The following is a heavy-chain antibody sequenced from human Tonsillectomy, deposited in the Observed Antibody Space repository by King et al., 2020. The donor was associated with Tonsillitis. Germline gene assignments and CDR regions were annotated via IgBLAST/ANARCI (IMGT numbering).Heavy chain of an antibody. V-gene: IGHV3-11*05. D-gene: IGHD3-9*01. CDR2: ISSSSSYT. J-gene: IGHJ4*02. CDR1: GFTFSDYY. Sequence: VQLVESGGGLVKPGGSLRLSCAASGFTFSDYYMSWIRQAPGKGLEWVSYISSSSSYTNYADSVKGRFTISRDNAKNSLYLQMNSLRAEETAVYYFARGVYDILTGQFDYWGQGTLVTVSS. CDR3: ARGVYDILTGQFDY.